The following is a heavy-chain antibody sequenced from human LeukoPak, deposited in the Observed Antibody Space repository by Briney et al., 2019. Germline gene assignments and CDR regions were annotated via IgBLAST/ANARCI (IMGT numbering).Heavy chain of an antibody. CDR2: ILPDGSQK. J-gene: IGHJ4*02. CDR1: DFTFDFYW. CDR3: GRLAHNAWYAIDF. Sequence: GGSLRLSCVASDFTFDFYWMTWVRQAPGKGLEWLANILPDGSQKYYVDSVKGRFTISRDNPKNSLYLQINNLRAEDTAVYYCGRLAHNAWYAIDFWDQGTLVTVSS. D-gene: IGHD2-2*01. V-gene: IGHV3-7*01.